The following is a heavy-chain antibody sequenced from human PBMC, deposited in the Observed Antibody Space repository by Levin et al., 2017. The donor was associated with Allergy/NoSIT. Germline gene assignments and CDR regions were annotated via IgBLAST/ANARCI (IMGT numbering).Heavy chain of an antibody. CDR2: INHVGGT. Sequence: SETLSLTCDVQGGSFTGHYWTWIRQPPGKGLEWLGEINHVGGTSYSPSLKGRVTISVDTSKSQFSLKLTSVTAADTAVYFCARGGANGPVAVAGLDSWGQGTQVTVSS. V-gene: IGHV4-34*01. D-gene: IGHD6-19*01. J-gene: IGHJ4*02. CDR1: GGSFTGHY. CDR3: ARGGANGPVAVAGLDS.